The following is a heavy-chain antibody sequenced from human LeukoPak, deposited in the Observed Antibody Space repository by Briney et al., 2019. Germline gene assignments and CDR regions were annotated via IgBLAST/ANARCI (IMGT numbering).Heavy chain of an antibody. CDR1: GGSVSSGRYF. D-gene: IGHD4/OR15-4a*01. V-gene: IGHV4-61*01. J-gene: IGHJ3*02. Sequence: SETLSLTCTVSGGSVSSGRYFWTWIRQPPGKGLEWIGYIYYSRSTNYNPSLKSRVTISLDTSKNQFSLKLHTVTAADTAVHYCTGGSYGAYVVDDALEIWGQGTTVTVSS. CDR3: TGGSYGAYVVDDALEI. CDR2: IYYSRST.